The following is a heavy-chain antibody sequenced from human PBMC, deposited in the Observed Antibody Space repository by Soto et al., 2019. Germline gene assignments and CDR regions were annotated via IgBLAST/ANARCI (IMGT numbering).Heavy chain of an antibody. CDR3: ARGERWLQFSANY. D-gene: IGHD1-26*01. J-gene: IGHJ4*02. Sequence: PSETPSLTCTVSGGSVSSADYFWSWIRQPPGKGLEYIGYIYYSGSTYYTPSLRGRLTISMDSSKNQLPLRLTSVTAADTAVYFCARGERWLQFSANYWGRGTLVTVSS. CDR2: IYYSGST. V-gene: IGHV4-30-4*01. CDR1: GGSVSSADYF.